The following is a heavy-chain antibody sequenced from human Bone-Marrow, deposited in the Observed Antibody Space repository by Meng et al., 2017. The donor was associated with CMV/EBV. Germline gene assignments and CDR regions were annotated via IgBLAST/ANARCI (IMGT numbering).Heavy chain of an antibody. Sequence: GESLKISCAASGFTFDDYAMHWVRQAPGKGLEWVAVISYDGSNKYYADSVKGRFTISRDNSKNTLYLQMNSLRAEDTAVYYCARCITIFGVVITDNYYYYGMDVWGQGTTVTVSS. CDR1: GFTFDDYA. J-gene: IGHJ6*02. D-gene: IGHD3-3*01. CDR2: ISYDGSNK. CDR3: ARCITIFGVVITDNYYYYGMDV. V-gene: IGHV3-30-3*01.